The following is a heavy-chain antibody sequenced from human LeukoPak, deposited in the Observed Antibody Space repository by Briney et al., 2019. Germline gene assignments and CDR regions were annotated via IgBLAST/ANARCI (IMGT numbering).Heavy chain of an antibody. CDR3: AKGGHYSFFDY. V-gene: IGHV3-23*01. CDR1: GFSFSSYA. J-gene: IGHJ4*02. CDR2: ISGDGTRT. D-gene: IGHD4-11*01. Sequence: GGSLRLSCAASGFSFSSYAMTWARQAPVKGLEWVSAISGDGTRTYYADSVKGRFTISRDNSKNTLYLEMSSLRVEDTAIYYCAKGGHYSFFDYWGQGTLVTVSS.